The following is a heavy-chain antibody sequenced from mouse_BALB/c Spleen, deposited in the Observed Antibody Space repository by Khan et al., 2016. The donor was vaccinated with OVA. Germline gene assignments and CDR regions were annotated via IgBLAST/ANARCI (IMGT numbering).Heavy chain of an antibody. V-gene: IGHV5-6*02. J-gene: IGHJ3*01. CDR2: VSTGGHYT. CDR1: GFTFSTYG. CDR3: ARLAYYYDSEGFAY. Sequence: XVKLVESGGDVVKPGGSLKLSCAASGFTFSTYGMSWVRQTPDKRLEWVATVSTGGHYTYYPDTVKGRFTISRDNAKNTLYLQMSSLKSEDTAMFYCARLAYYYDSEGFAYWGQGTLVTVSA. D-gene: IGHD1-1*01.